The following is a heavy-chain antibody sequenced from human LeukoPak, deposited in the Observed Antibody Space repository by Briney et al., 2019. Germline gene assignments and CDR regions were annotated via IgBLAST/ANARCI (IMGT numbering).Heavy chain of an antibody. Sequence: PGGSLRLFCAPSGFTFSSPTMNSVRQAPGKWLGCVSSMIDSSSVHYYAHSVEGQFNISRENDQTSLYLQMNSLRVEEKAVYYCVRGDRRDYWGPGTLVTVSS. J-gene: IGHJ4*02. CDR2: MIDSSSVH. V-gene: IGHV3-21*01. D-gene: IGHD2-15*01. CDR1: GFTFSSPT. CDR3: VRGDRRDY.